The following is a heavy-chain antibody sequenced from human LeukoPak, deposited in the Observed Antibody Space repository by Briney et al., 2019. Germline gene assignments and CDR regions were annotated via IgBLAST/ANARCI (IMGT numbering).Heavy chain of an antibody. CDR1: GGTFSSYT. V-gene: IGHV1-69*02. CDR2: IVPILGIA. Sequence: SVRVSCKASGGTFSSYTISWVRQAPGQGLEWMGRIVPILGIANYAQKFQGRVTITADKSTSTAYMELSSLRSEDTAVYYCASSLSYYDFWSGEKFDYWGQGTLVTVSS. J-gene: IGHJ4*02. D-gene: IGHD3-3*01. CDR3: ASSLSYYDFWSGEKFDY.